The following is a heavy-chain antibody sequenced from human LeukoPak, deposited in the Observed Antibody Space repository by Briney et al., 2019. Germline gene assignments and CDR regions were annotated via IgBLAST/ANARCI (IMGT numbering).Heavy chain of an antibody. Sequence: GGTLRLSCAASGFTFTTYGMSWVRQAPGKGLEWVSAVSGSGHSTYYAHSVKGRFTISRDNSKNTVYLQLNSLSAEDTALYYCAKGEGSAGFYLFSNWGQGTQVTVSS. V-gene: IGHV3-23*01. CDR3: AKGEGSAGFYLFSN. J-gene: IGHJ4*02. CDR1: GFTFTTYG. CDR2: VSGSGHST. D-gene: IGHD3-9*01.